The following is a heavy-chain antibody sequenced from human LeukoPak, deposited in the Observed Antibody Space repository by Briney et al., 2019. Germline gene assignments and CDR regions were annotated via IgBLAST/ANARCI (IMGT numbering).Heavy chain of an antibody. CDR2: IHNSGST. D-gene: IGHD3-16*01. J-gene: IGHJ4*02. V-gene: IGHV4-39*01. CDR3: ATYNRDVWGRLDH. Sequence: SETLSLTCTVSGGSINSFNYYRDWVRQPPGKGLEWIGSIHNSGSTYYNPSFKSRVTISVDTSKNQFFLKLSSVTAADTAVYYCATYNRDVWGRLDHWGQGTLVTVSS. CDR1: GGSINSFNYY.